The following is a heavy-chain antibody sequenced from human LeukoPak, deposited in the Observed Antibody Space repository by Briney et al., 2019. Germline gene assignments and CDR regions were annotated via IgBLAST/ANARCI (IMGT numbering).Heavy chain of an antibody. V-gene: IGHV4-4*07. D-gene: IGHD2-15*01. CDR3: ARELGVVVAATLDYYYYGMDV. CDR1: GGSISSYY. J-gene: IGHJ6*02. CDR2: IYTSGST. Sequence: SETLSLTCTVSGGSISSYYWSWIRQPAGKGLEWIGRIYTSGSTNYNPSLKSRVTMSVGTSKNQFSLKLSSVTAADTAVYYCARELGVVVAATLDYYYYGMDVWGQGTTVTVSS.